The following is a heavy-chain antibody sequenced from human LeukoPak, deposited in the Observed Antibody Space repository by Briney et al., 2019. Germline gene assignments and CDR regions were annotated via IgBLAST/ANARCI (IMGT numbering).Heavy chain of an antibody. CDR1: GDSVSSNSAA. Sequence: SQTLSLTCAISGDSVSSNSAAWNWIRQSPSRGLEWLGRTYYRSKWNNDYAVSVKSRITINPDTSKNQFSLQLNSVTPEDTAVYYCARDSDSSSWYFGYYYYGMDVWGQGTTVTVSS. V-gene: IGHV6-1*01. CDR2: TYYRSKWNN. J-gene: IGHJ6*02. D-gene: IGHD6-13*01. CDR3: ARDSDSSSWYFGYYYYGMDV.